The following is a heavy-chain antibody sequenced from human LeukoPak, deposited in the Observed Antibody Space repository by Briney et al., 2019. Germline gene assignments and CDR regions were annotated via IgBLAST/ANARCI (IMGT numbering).Heavy chain of an antibody. CDR1: GGSISNYF. CDR2: IYYSRNT. V-gene: IGHV4-59*01. J-gene: IGHJ5*02. Sequence: SETLSLTCTVSGGSISNYFWSWIRQPPGKGLEWIGYIYYSRNTNYNPSLKSRVTMSLDTSKNEFSLKLSSVTAADTAVYYCARDLNQPYSSSWGFDPWGQGTLVTVSS. D-gene: IGHD6-13*01. CDR3: ARDLNQPYSSSWGFDP.